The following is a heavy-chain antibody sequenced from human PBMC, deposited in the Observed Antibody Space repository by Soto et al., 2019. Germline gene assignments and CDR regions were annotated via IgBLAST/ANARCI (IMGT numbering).Heavy chain of an antibody. CDR2: IYYSGST. CDR3: ARDDSSGHLGY. Sequence: QVQLQESGPGLVKPSQTLSLTCTVSGGSISSGDYYWSWIRQPPGKGLEWIGYIYYSGSTYYNPSLNSXXTXSXXTSKNQFSLKLSSVTAADTAVYYCARDDSSGHLGYWGQGTLVTVSS. D-gene: IGHD3-22*01. V-gene: IGHV4-30-4*01. CDR1: GGSISSGDYY. J-gene: IGHJ4*02.